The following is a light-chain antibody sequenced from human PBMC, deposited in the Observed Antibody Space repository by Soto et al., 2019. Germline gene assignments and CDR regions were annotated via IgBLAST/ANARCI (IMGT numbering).Light chain of an antibody. CDR3: QSYDSSLSGSV. Sequence: QSVLTQPPSVSGAPGQRVTISCTGSSSNIGARYDVHWYQQLPGTAPKHLIFGNSDRPSGVPDRFSGSKSGTSASLAITGLQAEDEADYYCQSYDSSLSGSVFGGGTKLTVL. J-gene: IGLJ3*02. CDR1: SSNIGARYD. V-gene: IGLV1-40*01. CDR2: GNS.